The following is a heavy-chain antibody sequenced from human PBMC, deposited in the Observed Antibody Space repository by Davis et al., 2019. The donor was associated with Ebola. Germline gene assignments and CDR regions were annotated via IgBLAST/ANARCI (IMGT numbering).Heavy chain of an antibody. CDR2: IGYDGNNK. V-gene: IGHV3-30*02. CDR3: AKGADAFDI. CDR1: GFTLSSHS. J-gene: IGHJ3*02. Sequence: PGGSLRLSCAASGFTLSSHSMNWVRQAPGKGLEWVTFIGYDGNNKYYVDSVKGRFTISRDNSKNTLYLQMNSLRVEDTAVYYCAKGADAFDIWGQGTMVTVSS.